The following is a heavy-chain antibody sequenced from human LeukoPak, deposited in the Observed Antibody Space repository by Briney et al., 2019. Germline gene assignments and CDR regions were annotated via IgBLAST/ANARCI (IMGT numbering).Heavy chain of an antibody. CDR1: GYTFSDYP. J-gene: IGHJ6*02. CDR2: ISAGNI. CDR3: ARVAYVMDV. V-gene: IGHV1-3*01. Sequence: ASVKVSCKASGYTFSDYPMHWLRQAPGQRFEWMGWISAGNIKYSQNFQDRVNITRDTSASTVYMELSSLTSADTAVYYCARVAYVMDVWGQGTTVVVSS. D-gene: IGHD2-8*01.